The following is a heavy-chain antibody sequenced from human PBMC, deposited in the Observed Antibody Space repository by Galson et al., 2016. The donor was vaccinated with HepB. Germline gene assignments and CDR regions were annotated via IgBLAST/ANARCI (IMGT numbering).Heavy chain of an antibody. J-gene: IGHJ4*02. CDR1: GFTFDDYA. D-gene: IGHD6-13*01. CDR2: ISWNSGSR. V-gene: IGHV3-9*01. CDR3: AKDGDSSSWVR. Sequence: SLRLSCAASGFTFDDYAMHWVRQAPGKGLEWVSGISWNSGSRGYADSVKGRFTISRDNAKNSLYLQMNSLRAEDSALYYCAKDGDSSSWVRWGQGTLVIVSS.